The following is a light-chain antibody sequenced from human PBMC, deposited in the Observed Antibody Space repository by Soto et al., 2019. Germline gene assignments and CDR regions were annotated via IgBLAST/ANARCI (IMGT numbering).Light chain of an antibody. CDR1: QGIRND. Sequence: AIQITHSPSSLSASVGDRITIPCRASQGIRNDLGWYQQEPGKAPKLLIYAASSLESGVPSRFSGSGSGTDFTLTISGLQPEDFATYFCQQVDTYPITFGQGTRLEIK. V-gene: IGKV1-6*01. CDR2: AAS. J-gene: IGKJ5*01. CDR3: QQVDTYPIT.